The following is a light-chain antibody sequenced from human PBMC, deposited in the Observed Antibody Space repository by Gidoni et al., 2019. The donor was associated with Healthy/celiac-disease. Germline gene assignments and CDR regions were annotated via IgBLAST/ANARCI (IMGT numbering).Light chain of an antibody. CDR2: SAS. V-gene: IGKV3-15*01. J-gene: IGKJ4*01. Sequence: IVMTQSPATLSVSPGERATLSCRASQSVSSNLAWYQQKPGQAPRLLIYSASTRATGIPARFSGSGSGTEFTLTISSLQSEDFAVYYCQQYNNWPITFGRGTKVEIK. CDR1: QSVSSN. CDR3: QQYNNWPIT.